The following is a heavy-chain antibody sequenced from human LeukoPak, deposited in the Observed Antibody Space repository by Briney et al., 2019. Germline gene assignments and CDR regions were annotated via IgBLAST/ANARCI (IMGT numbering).Heavy chain of an antibody. Sequence: PSETLSLTCTVSGGSISSSNYYWGWIRQPPGKGLEWIGSIYYSGSTYYSPSLKSRVTISVDTSKNQFSLKLSSVTAADTAVYYCARAPPTTTYWFDPWGQGTLVTVSS. V-gene: IGHV4-39*07. CDR1: GGSISSSNYY. CDR3: ARAPPTTTYWFDP. J-gene: IGHJ5*02. CDR2: IYYSGST. D-gene: IGHD1-26*01.